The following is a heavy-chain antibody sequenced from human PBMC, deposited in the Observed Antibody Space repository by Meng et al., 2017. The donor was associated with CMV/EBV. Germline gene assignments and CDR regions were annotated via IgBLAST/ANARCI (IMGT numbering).Heavy chain of an antibody. Sequence: VHRQEARPLPVTPSHTPAPTATVSARSSSTCDYSWSWTRQPPGKGLEWIGYIYYSGSTYYNPSLKSRVTISVDTSKNQFSLKLSSVTAADTAVYYCARDNRRGGVDYWGQGTLVTVSS. J-gene: IGHJ4*02. D-gene: IGHD3-3*01. V-gene: IGHV4-30-4*08. CDR1: ARSSSTCDYS. CDR3: ARDNRRGGVDY. CDR2: IYYSGST.